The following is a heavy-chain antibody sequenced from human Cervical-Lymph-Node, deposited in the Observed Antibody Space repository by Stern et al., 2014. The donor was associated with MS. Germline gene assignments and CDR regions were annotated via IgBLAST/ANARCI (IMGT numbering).Heavy chain of an antibody. J-gene: IGHJ4*02. CDR3: VNGRD. CDR1: GFRFDDFA. CDR2: ISSNSGST. Sequence: EVQLVESGGGLVQPGRSLRLSCAASGFRFDDFAMHWVRQAPGRGLEWVSGISSNSGSTGYAKSVEGRFTISRDNAKQYIFLQMDSLKTDDTAVYDCVNGRDWGRGTLVIVSS. V-gene: IGHV3-9*01.